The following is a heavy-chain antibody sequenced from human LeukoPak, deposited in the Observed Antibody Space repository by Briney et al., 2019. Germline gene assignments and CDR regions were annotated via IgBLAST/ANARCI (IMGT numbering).Heavy chain of an antibody. CDR2: INHSGST. D-gene: IGHD7-27*01. V-gene: IGHV4-34*01. J-gene: IGHJ4*02. CDR3: AGVGPTGVPRY. Sequence: PSETLSLTCAVYGGSFSGYYWSWIRQPPGKGLEWIGEINHSGSTNYNPSLKSRVTISVDTSKNQFSLKLSSVTAADTAVYYCAGVGPTGVPRYWGQGTLVTVSS. CDR1: GGSFSGYY.